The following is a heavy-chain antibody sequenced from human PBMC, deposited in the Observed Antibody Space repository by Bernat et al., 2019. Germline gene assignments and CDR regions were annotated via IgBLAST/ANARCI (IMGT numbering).Heavy chain of an antibody. D-gene: IGHD2-15*01. CDR3: ARGPRTLLAGGWFDP. Sequence: QVQLVESGGGVVQPGRSLRLSCAASGFTFSSYGMHWVRQAPGKGLEWVAVIWNDGSNKYYADSVNGRITISRDNYKNTLYLQMNSLRAEDTAVYYFARGPRTLLAGGWFDPWGQGTLVTVSS. J-gene: IGHJ5*01. CDR1: GFTFSSYG. CDR2: IWNDGSNK. V-gene: IGHV3-33*01.